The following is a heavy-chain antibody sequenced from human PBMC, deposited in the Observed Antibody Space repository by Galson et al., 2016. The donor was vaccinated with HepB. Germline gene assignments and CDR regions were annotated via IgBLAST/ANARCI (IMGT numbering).Heavy chain of an antibody. CDR3: TRVPRGVSASYPDL. D-gene: IGHD5/OR15-5a*01. V-gene: IGHV1-8*01. CDR1: GYTFTSYE. Sequence: SVKVSCKASGYTFTSYEINWVRQATGQGLEWMGWMNPNSDNTGFAQKFQGRVTMTWNTSISTAYMDLSSVTAADTAVYYCTRVPRGVSASYPDLWGQGTLVTVSS. CDR2: MNPNSDNT. J-gene: IGHJ5*02.